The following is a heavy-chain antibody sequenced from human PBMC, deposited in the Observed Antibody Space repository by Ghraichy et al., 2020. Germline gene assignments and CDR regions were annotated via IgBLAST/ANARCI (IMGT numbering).Heavy chain of an antibody. Sequence: GGSLRLSCAASGFTFSSYAMHWVRQAPGKGLEWVAVISYDGSNKYYADSVKGRFTISRDNSKNTLYLQMNSLRAEDTAVYYCARDLGEMAAFDYWGQGTLVTVSS. J-gene: IGHJ4*02. D-gene: IGHD5-24*01. CDR3: ARDLGEMAAFDY. CDR1: GFTFSSYA. CDR2: ISYDGSNK. V-gene: IGHV3-30*04.